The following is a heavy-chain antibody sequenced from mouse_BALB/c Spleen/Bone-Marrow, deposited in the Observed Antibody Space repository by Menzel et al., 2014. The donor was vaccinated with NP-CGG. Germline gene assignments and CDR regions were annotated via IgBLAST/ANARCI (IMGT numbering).Heavy chain of an antibody. Sequence: LVESGAELVKPGASVKLSCTASGFNIKDTYMHWVKQRPEQGLEWIGRIDPANGNTKYDPKFQGKATITADTSSNIAYLQLSSLTSEDTAVYYCARWEYYAMDYWGQGTSVTVSS. D-gene: IGHD4-1*01. CDR1: GFNIKDTY. CDR3: ARWEYYAMDY. CDR2: IDPANGNT. J-gene: IGHJ4*01. V-gene: IGHV14-3*02.